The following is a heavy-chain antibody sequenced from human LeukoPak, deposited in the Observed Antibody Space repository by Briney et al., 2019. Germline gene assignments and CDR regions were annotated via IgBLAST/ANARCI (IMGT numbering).Heavy chain of an antibody. Sequence: PGGSLRLSCAASGFTFSSYGMHWVRQAPGKGLEWVAVISYDGSNKYYADSVKGRFTISRDNSKNTLYLQMNSLRAEDTAVYYCAKGLDYYGSGSGMDAWGQGTTVTVSS. CDR2: ISYDGSNK. V-gene: IGHV3-30*18. CDR1: GFTFSSYG. D-gene: IGHD3-10*01. J-gene: IGHJ6*02. CDR3: AKGLDYYGSGSGMDA.